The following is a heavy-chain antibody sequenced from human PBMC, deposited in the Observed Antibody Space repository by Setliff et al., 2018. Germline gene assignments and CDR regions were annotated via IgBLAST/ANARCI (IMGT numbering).Heavy chain of an antibody. CDR2: ISPYYGST. CDR3: ARDRYYNSWSGTSITAPHDAFDI. Sequence: ASVKVSCKTSGYSFTVFGISWVRQAPGQGLEWMGWISPYYGSTNYAQKFQGRVTMTTDTSTSTAYMEVSSLRSEDTAVYYCARDRYYNSWSGTSITAPHDAFDIWGQGTMVTV. D-gene: IGHD3-3*01. CDR1: GYSFTVFG. J-gene: IGHJ3*02. V-gene: IGHV1-18*01.